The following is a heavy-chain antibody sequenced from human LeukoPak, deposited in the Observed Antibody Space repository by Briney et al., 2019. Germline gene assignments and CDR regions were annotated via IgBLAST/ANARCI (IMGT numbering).Heavy chain of an antibody. V-gene: IGHV4-39*01. Sequence: SETLSLTCTVSGASISGSGYYWGWIRQPPEKGLEWIGNIYDSGSTYYNASLQSRVTISIDTSKNQFSLRLSSVTAADTAMYYCAKSGGYGLIDYWGQGTLVTVSS. D-gene: IGHD1-26*01. CDR3: AKSGGYGLIDY. CDR2: IYDSGST. J-gene: IGHJ4*02. CDR1: GASISGSGYY.